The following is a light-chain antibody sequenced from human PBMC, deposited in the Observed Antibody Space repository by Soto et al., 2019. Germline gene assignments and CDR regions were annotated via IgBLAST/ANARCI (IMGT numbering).Light chain of an antibody. CDR3: TSYTSQSTVV. CDR2: DVS. V-gene: IGLV2-14*01. J-gene: IGLJ3*02. Sequence: QSALTQPASVSGSPGQSIAISCTGTSSDVGGYNYVSWYQQHPGKAPKLMIYDVSVRPSGISTRFSGSKSGNTASLTLSGLQADDEADYYCTSYTSQSTVVFGGGTKLTVL. CDR1: SSDVGGYNY.